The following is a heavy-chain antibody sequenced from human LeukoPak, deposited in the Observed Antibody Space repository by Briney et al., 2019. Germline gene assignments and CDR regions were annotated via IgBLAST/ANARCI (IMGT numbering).Heavy chain of an antibody. CDR2: ISYDGSNK. Sequence: GGSLRLSCAASGFTFSTYTIHWVRQAPGKGLEWVAVISYDGSNKYYADSVRGRFTISRDNSRNTLYLQMNSLRPEDTALYYCAKEWYVGSPPDYWGQGTQVTVSS. CDR3: AKEWYVGSPPDY. D-gene: IGHD3-10*01. V-gene: IGHV3-30*04. J-gene: IGHJ4*02. CDR1: GFTFSTYT.